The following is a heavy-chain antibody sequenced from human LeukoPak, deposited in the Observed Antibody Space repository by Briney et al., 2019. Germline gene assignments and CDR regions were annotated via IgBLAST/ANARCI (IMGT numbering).Heavy chain of an antibody. CDR3: ARGAGYNYGLGWFDP. CDR1: GGTFSSYA. J-gene: IGHJ5*02. V-gene: IGHV1-69*06. D-gene: IGHD5-18*01. CDR2: IIPIFGTA. Sequence: SVKVSCKASGGTFSSYAISWVRQAPGQGLEWMGGIIPIFGTANYAQKFQGRVNIIADRFTNTAYMELSSLRSEDTALYYCARGAGYNYGLGWFDPWGQGTLVTVSS.